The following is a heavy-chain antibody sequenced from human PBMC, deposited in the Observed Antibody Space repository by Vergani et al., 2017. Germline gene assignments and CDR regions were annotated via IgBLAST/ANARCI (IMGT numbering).Heavy chain of an antibody. CDR2: IYSGGST. J-gene: IGHJ4*02. Sequence: EVQLVESGGGLIQPGGSLRLSCAASGFTVSSNYMSWVRQAPGKGLEWVSVIYSGGSTYYADSGKGRFTISRDNSKNTLYLQMNSLRAEDTAVYYCARDPRPAEYCSGGSCYNGAEGYWGQGTLVTVSS. D-gene: IGHD2-15*01. CDR1: GFTVSSNY. V-gene: IGHV3-53*01. CDR3: ARDPRPAEYCSGGSCYNGAEGY.